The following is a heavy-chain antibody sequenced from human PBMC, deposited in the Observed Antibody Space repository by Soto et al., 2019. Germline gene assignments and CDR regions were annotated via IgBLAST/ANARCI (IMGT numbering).Heavy chain of an antibody. V-gene: IGHV5-10-1*01. Sequence: GESLKISCKGSGYTFTTYWINWVRQMPGKGLEWMGRIDPSDSYTKYSPSFQGHVIMSADKSISTAYLHWSSLKASDTAIYYCARSFDSSSTYGMDVWGQGTTVTVPS. CDR2: IDPSDSYT. J-gene: IGHJ6*02. CDR1: GYTFTTYW. D-gene: IGHD6-13*01. CDR3: ARSFDSSSTYGMDV.